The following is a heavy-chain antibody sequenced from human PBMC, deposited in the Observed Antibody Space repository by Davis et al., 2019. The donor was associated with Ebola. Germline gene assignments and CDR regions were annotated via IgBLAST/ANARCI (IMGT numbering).Heavy chain of an antibody. CDR1: GFTFSNYW. Sequence: GESLKISCVASGFTFSNYWMHWVRQAPGKGLEWVGRIKNKADGETTDYAAPVKGRFTISRDDSKTTLFLQMNSLKTDDTAVYYCGLYSGSSNWFDPWGQGTLVTVSS. D-gene: IGHD1-26*01. V-gene: IGHV3-15*07. CDR2: IKNKADGETT. CDR3: GLYSGSSNWFDP. J-gene: IGHJ5*02.